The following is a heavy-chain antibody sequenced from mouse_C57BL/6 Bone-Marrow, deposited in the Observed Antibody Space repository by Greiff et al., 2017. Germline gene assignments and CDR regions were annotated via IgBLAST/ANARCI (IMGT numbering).Heavy chain of an antibody. CDR3: ARSANFYWYFDV. J-gene: IGHJ1*03. Sequence: VQLQQSGAELVMPGASVKLSCKASGYTFTSYWMHWVKQRPGQGLEWIGEIDPSDSYTNYNQKFKGKSTLTVDKSSSTAYMQLSSLTSEDSAVYYCARSANFYWYFDVWGTGTTVTVSS. CDR1: GYTFTSYW. D-gene: IGHD1-2*01. V-gene: IGHV1-69*01. CDR2: IDPSDSYT.